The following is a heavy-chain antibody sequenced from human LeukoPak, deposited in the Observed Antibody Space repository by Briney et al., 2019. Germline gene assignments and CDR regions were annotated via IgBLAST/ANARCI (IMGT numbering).Heavy chain of an antibody. V-gene: IGHV3-20*04. Sequence: GGSLRLSCAASGFTFDDYAMHWVRQAPGKGLEWVSGINWNGGSTGYADSVKGRFTISRDNAKNSLFLQMNSLRAEDTALYYCARSTTTTVTTAPNYWGQGTLVTVSS. CDR2: INWNGGST. CDR3: ARSTTTTVTTAPNY. CDR1: GFTFDDYA. J-gene: IGHJ4*02. D-gene: IGHD4-11*01.